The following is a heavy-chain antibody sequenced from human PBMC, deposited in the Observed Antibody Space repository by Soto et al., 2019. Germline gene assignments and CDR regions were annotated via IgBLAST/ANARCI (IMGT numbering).Heavy chain of an antibody. CDR3: ARDLADIVVVPADTINWFDP. J-gene: IGHJ5*02. CDR1: GYTFTSYG. D-gene: IGHD2-2*01. CDR2: ISAYNGNT. Sequence: ASVKVSCKASGYTFTSYGISWVRQAPGQGLEWMGWISAYNGNTNYAQKLQGRVTMTTDTSTSTAYMELRSLRSDDTAVYYCARDLADIVVVPADTINWFDPWGQGTLVTVSS. V-gene: IGHV1-18*01.